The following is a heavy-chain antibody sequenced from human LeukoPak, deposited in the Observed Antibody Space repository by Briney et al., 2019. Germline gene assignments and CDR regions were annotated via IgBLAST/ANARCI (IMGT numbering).Heavy chain of an antibody. V-gene: IGHV3-7*01. CDR1: GFTFSSNW. CDR2: IKQDGSEK. CDR3: ARRGKAAAIDY. J-gene: IGHJ4*02. Sequence: GGSLRLSCVASGFTFSSNWMSWVRQAPGKGLEWVANIKQDGSEKYYVDSVKGRFTISRDNAKNSLYLQMNSLRAEDTAVYYCARRGKAAAIDYWGQGTLVTVSS. D-gene: IGHD6-13*01.